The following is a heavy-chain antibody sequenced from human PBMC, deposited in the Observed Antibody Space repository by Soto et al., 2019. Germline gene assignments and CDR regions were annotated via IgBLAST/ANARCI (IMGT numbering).Heavy chain of an antibody. CDR1: GYTFTRYY. CDR3: ARDRRDRNFDY. J-gene: IGHJ4*02. V-gene: IGHV1-2*04. CDR2: INPNSGGT. Sequence: ASVKVSCKASGYTFTRYYIHWVRQAPGQGLEWMGWINPNSGGTNYAQKFQGWVTMTRDTSISTAYMELSRLRSDDTAVYYCARDRRDRNFDYWGQGTLVTVSS.